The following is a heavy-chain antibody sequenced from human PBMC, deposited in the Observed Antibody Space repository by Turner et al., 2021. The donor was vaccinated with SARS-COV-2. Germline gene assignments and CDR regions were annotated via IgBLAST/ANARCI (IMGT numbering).Heavy chain of an antibody. CDR2: ISSSSSYI. CDR3: ARDCSTTTCEA. CDR1: GFTCSSYS. Sequence: EVQLVESGGGLVKPGGSLRLSCAASGFTCSSYSMNWVRQAPGKGLEWVSSISSSSSYIYYADSVKGRFTISRDNAKNSLYLQMNSLRAEDTAVYYCARDCSTTTCEAWGQGTLVTVSS. D-gene: IGHD2-2*01. J-gene: IGHJ5*02. V-gene: IGHV3-21*01.